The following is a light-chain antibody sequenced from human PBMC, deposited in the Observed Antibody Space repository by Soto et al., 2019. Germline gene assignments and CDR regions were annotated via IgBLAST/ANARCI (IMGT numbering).Light chain of an antibody. V-gene: IGKV3-20*01. J-gene: IGKJ5*01. CDR3: QQSYSTPPIT. Sequence: EIVLTQSPGTLSLSPGDRATLACRAIQSVSSRYLAWYQQTPGHAPRLLIYGASSRATGIPDRFSGSGSGTDFTLTISSLQPEDFATYYCQQSYSTPPITFGQGTRLEIK. CDR2: GAS. CDR1: QSVSSRY.